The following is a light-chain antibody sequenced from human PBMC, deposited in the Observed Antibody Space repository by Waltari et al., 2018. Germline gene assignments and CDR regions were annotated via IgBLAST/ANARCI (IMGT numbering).Light chain of an antibody. CDR1: NYNIGGNY. Sequence: QSVLTQPPSASGTPGQRVTISCSGNNYNIGGNYVYWYQHLPGKAHKVLIFKNDTPPSGFPYRFCGSKSGASASLTISGLRSEDEAEYYCIAWDDSLGAVVFGGGTKLTVL. J-gene: IGLJ2*01. V-gene: IGLV1-47*01. CDR3: IAWDDSLGAVV. CDR2: KND.